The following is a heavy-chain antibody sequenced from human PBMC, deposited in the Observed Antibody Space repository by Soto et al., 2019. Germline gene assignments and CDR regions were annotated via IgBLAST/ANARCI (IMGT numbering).Heavy chain of an antibody. CDR1: GGSFSGYY. J-gene: IGHJ6*03. Sequence: SETLSLTCAVSGGSFSGYYWNWIRQPPGKGLEWIGEINHSGSTNYNPSLKSRVTISVDTSKNQFSLKLSSVTAADTAVYYCARVRYSGYDWYYYYYMDVWGKGTTVTVSS. V-gene: IGHV4-34*01. CDR3: ARVRYSGYDWYYYYYMDV. D-gene: IGHD5-12*01. CDR2: INHSGST.